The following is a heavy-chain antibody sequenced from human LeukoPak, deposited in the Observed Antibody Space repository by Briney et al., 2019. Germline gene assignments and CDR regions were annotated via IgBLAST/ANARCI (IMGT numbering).Heavy chain of an antibody. CDR1: GYTFTSYD. Sequence: ASVKVSCKASGYTFTSYDINWVRQATGQGLEWMGWMNPNSGNTGYAQKFQGRVTMTRNTSISTAYMELSSLRSEDTAVYYCARGGSGVVIEAYYYYHMDVWGKGTTVTVSS. J-gene: IGHJ6*03. CDR3: ARGGSGVVIEAYYYYHMDV. CDR2: MNPNSGNT. V-gene: IGHV1-8*01. D-gene: IGHD3-3*01.